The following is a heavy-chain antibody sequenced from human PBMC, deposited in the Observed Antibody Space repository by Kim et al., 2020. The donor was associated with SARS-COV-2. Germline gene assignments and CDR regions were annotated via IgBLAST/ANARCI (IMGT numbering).Heavy chain of an antibody. CDR3: AKYFEWFYYYGMHV. D-gene: IGHD3-3*01. CDR1: GFNFSSYA. J-gene: IGHJ6*02. Sequence: GGSLRLSCTTSGFNFSSYAMSWVHQAPGKGLEWVSAISGSGASTYYADSVKGRFTISRDNSKNTLFLQMNSLRAEDTAVYYCAKYFEWFYYYGMHVWGQGTTVTVSS. CDR2: ISGSGAST. V-gene: IGHV3-23*01.